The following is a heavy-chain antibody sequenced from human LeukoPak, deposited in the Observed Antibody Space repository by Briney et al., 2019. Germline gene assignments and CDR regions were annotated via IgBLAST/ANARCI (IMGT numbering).Heavy chain of an antibody. CDR1: GGSISSSSYY. CDR3: ARRGRGVATQGFDY. CDR2: IYYSGST. Sequence: PSETLPLTCTVSGGSISSSSYYWGWIRQPPGKGLEWIGSIYYSGSTYYNPSLKSRVTISVDTSKNQFSLKLSSVTAADTAVYYCARRGRGVATQGFDYWGQGTLVTVSP. J-gene: IGHJ4*02. V-gene: IGHV4-39*01. D-gene: IGHD5-12*01.